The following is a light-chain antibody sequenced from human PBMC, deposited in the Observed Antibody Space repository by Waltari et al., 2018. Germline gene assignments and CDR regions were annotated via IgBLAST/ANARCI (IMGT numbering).Light chain of an antibody. Sequence: DIQMTQSPSSLSASVGDRVTITCRASQSISSYLNWYQQKPEKAPNLLIYAASSLQSGVPSRFSGSGSGTDITLTISSLQPEDFATYYCQQSYSTPFTFGPGTKVDIK. J-gene: IGKJ3*01. CDR3: QQSYSTPFT. CDR1: QSISSY. CDR2: AAS. V-gene: IGKV1-39*01.